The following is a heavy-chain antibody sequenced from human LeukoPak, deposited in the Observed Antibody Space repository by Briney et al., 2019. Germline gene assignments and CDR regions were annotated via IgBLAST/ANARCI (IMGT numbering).Heavy chain of an antibody. CDR2: IYHSGST. CDR1: GGFISSGGYY. Sequence: SETLSLTCTVAGGFISSGGYYWGWIRQPPGKGLEWIGSIYHSGSTYYNPSLKSRVTISVDTSKNQLSLKLSSVTAADTAVYYRARMMAAVPPSFDYWGQGTLVTVSS. V-gene: IGHV4-39*07. D-gene: IGHD6-13*01. J-gene: IGHJ4*02. CDR3: ARMMAAVPPSFDY.